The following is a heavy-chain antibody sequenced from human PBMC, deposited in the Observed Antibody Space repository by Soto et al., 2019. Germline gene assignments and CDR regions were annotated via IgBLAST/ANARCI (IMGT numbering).Heavy chain of an antibody. Sequence: SETLSLTCTVSGGSINSDAYSWTWLRQPPGKGLEWIGYIYHTGSTYYNPSLKSRVTISIDKSKNQFSLKLISVTAADTAVYYCARGGFQLLPDYWGQGALVTVSS. CDR1: GGSINSDAYS. J-gene: IGHJ4*02. CDR2: IYHTGST. D-gene: IGHD1-1*01. CDR3: ARGGFQLLPDY. V-gene: IGHV4-30-2*01.